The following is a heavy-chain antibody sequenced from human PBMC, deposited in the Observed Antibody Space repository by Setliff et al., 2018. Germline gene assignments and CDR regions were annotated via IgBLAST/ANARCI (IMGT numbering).Heavy chain of an antibody. CDR2: MNPNSGNT. Sequence: ASVKVSCKASGGTFSSYAISWVRQATGQGLEWMGWMNPNSGNTGYAQKFQGRVAMTRNTSISTAYMELSSLRSEDTAVYYCARAQSWSGGPYYFDNWGQGTLVTVSS. J-gene: IGHJ4*02. CDR3: ARAQSWSGGPYYFDN. D-gene: IGHD3-3*01. V-gene: IGHV1-8*02. CDR1: GGTFSSYA.